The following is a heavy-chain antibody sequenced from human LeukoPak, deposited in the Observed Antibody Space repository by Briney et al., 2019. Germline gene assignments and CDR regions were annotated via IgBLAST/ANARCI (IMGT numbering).Heavy chain of an antibody. Sequence: NPSETLSLTCTVSGGSISSGSYYWSWIRQPAGKGLEWIGRIYTSGSTNYNPSLKSRVTISVDTSKNQFSLKLSSVTAADTAVYYCARAPRGTLYYYYYMDVWGKGTTVTVSS. V-gene: IGHV4-61*02. J-gene: IGHJ6*03. CDR3: ARAPRGTLYYYYYMDV. CDR1: GGSISSGSYY. CDR2: IYTSGST. D-gene: IGHD1-7*01.